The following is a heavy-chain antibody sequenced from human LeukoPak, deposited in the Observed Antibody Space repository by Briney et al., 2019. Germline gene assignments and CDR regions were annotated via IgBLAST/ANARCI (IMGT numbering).Heavy chain of an antibody. D-gene: IGHD3/OR15-3a*01. V-gene: IGHV4-59*01. CDR1: GGSISSYY. CDR2: IYYSGST. Sequence: SETLSLTCTVSGGSISSYYWSWIRQPPGKGLEWIGYIYYSGSTNYNPSLRSRVTISVDTSKNQFSLRLSSVTAADTAVYYCARSFSTGYLDYWGQGVLVTVSS. CDR3: ARSFSTGYLDY. J-gene: IGHJ4*02.